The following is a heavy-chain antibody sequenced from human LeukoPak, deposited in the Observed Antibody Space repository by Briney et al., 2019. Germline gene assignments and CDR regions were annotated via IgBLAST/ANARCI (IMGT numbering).Heavy chain of an antibody. CDR1: GFTFSSYA. Sequence: GGSLRLSCAASGFTFSSYAMSWVRHAPRKGLDWVSAVSGSGGSTYYADSLKNRFTISRDNSKNTLYLKTNTLRAEATAVSHCAKDSYGSGGSCYPLYWFDPWGQGTLVTVSS. CDR2: VSGSGGST. J-gene: IGHJ5*02. CDR3: AKDSYGSGGSCYPLYWFDP. V-gene: IGHV3-23*01. D-gene: IGHD2-15*01.